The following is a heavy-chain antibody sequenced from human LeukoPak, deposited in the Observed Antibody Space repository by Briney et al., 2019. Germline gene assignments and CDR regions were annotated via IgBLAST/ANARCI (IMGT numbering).Heavy chain of an antibody. J-gene: IGHJ6*02. D-gene: IGHD3-16*01. CDR3: ARGGGLDV. CDR1: GFTFSSYW. CDR2: INHNGNVN. V-gene: IGHV3-7*03. Sequence: GGSLRLSCAASGFTFSSYWMNWARRAPGKGLEWVASINHNGNVNXXVDSVKGRFTISRDNAKNSLYLQMSNLRAEDTAVYFCARGGGLDVWGQGATVTVSS.